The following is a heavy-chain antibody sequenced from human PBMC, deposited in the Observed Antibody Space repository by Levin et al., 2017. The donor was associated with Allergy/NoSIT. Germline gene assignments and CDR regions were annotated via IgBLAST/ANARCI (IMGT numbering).Heavy chain of an antibody. D-gene: IGHD3-16*01. Sequence: GASVKVSCKASGGTFSSYAISWVRQAPGQGLEWMGRIIPILGIANYAQKFQGRVTITADKSTSTAYMELSSLRSEDTAVYYCARDMGGIPLPEKKPRYYYYGMDVWGQGTTVTVSS. CDR2: IIPILGIA. J-gene: IGHJ6*02. V-gene: IGHV1-69*04. CDR3: ARDMGGIPLPEKKPRYYYYGMDV. CDR1: GGTFSSYA.